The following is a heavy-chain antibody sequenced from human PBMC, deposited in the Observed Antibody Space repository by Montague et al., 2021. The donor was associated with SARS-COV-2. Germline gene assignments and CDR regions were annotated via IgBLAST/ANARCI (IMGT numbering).Heavy chain of an antibody. Sequence: TLSLTCTVSGGSISSGGYYWSWIRQPPGKGLEWIGHIYYSGSTYYNPSLKSRVTISVDTSKNQFSLKLSSVTAADTAVYYCARDIFQRTADTTMGYYYYYGMDVWGQGTTVTVSS. CDR1: GGSISSGGYY. V-gene: IGHV4-31*03. CDR3: ARDIFQRTADTTMGYYYYYGMDV. CDR2: IYYSGST. J-gene: IGHJ6*02. D-gene: IGHD5-18*01.